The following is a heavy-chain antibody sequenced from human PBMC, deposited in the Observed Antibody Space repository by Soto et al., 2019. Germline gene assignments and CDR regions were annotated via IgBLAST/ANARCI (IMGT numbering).Heavy chain of an antibody. Sequence: PGGSLRLSCSGSGFTVSSFGMHWVRQAPGKGLEHVSILSSNGIGTYYADSVKGRFTFSRDTSKNTLYLQMSSLRTEDTAVYYCVKDVGQAAVGIRYPYGLDVWGLGTTVTVSS. CDR3: VKDVGQAAVGIRYPYGLDV. D-gene: IGHD6-13*01. V-gene: IGHV3-64D*06. J-gene: IGHJ6*02. CDR2: LSSNGIGT. CDR1: GFTVSSFG.